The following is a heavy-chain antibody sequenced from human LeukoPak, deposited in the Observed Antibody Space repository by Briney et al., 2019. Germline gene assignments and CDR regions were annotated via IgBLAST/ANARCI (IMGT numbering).Heavy chain of an antibody. Sequence: PGGSLRPSWAASTFTFRDYYMSWSRQAPGQGLEWGSHISSSGGSKYYADSVKGRFTISRDNANNPLYLQMNSLRAEDTAVYYCARWFAIGRAFDIWVQGTLVTVCS. V-gene: IGHV3-11*01. D-gene: IGHD3-10*01. CDR2: ISSSGGSK. J-gene: IGHJ3*02. CDR1: TFTFRDYY. CDR3: ARWFAIGRAFDI.